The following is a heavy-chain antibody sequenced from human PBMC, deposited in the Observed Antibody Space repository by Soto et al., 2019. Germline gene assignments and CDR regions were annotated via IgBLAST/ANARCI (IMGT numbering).Heavy chain of an antibody. J-gene: IGHJ5*02. D-gene: IGHD5-18*01. CDR3: ARGERGYSYGPSNFDP. CDR1: GFTFSSYG. Sequence: PGGSLRLSCAASGFTFSSYGMHWVRQAPGKGLEWVAVIWYDGSNKYYADSVKGRFTISRDNSKNTLYLQMNSLRAEDTAVYYCARGERGYSYGPSNFDPWGQGTLVTVSS. V-gene: IGHV3-33*01. CDR2: IWYDGSNK.